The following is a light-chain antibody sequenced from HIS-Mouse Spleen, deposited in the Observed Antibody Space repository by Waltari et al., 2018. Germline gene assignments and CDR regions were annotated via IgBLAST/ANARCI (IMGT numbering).Light chain of an antibody. J-gene: IGLJ2*01. CDR2: DDS. V-gene: IGLV3-21*03. Sequence: SYVLTQPPSVSVAPGKTARITCGGNNLGSKSVHWYQQKPGQAPVLVVYDDSDRPSGSPERFSGSNSRNTATLTISRVEAGDEADYYCQVWDSSSDHVVFGGGTKLTVL. CDR3: QVWDSSSDHVV. CDR1: NLGSKS.